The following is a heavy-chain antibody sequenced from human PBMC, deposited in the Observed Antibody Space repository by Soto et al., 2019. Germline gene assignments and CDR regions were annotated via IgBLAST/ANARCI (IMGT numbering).Heavy chain of an antibody. CDR3: ARDVGAIRFWTTYSTHV. CDR1: GFTFSSYS. Sequence: GGSLRLSCAASGFTFSSYSMNWVRQAPGKGLEWVSYISSSSSTIYYADSVKGRFTISRDNAKNSLYLQMNSLRAEDTAVYYCARDVGAIRFWTTYSTHVWCKGLMVTVSS. CDR2: ISSSSSTI. J-gene: IGHJ6*03. V-gene: IGHV3-48*01. D-gene: IGHD3-3*01.